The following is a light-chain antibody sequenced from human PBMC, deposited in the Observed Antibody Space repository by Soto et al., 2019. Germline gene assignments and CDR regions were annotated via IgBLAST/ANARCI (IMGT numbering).Light chain of an antibody. CDR3: QQYNSNPLT. J-gene: IGKJ4*01. Sequence: DIPMTQSPSTLSASVGDRVTITCRASRTISSWLAWYQQKPGKAPKLLVYTASSLESGVPSRFSGRGSGTEFTLTISSLQPDDFATYYCQQYNSNPLTFGGGTKVEIK. CDR1: RTISSW. V-gene: IGKV1-5*03. CDR2: TAS.